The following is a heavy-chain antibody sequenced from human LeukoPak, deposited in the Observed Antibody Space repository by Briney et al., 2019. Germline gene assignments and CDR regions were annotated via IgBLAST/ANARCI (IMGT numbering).Heavy chain of an antibody. CDR3: ARHGRGGDPTPLDY. V-gene: IGHV4-39*01. J-gene: IGHJ4*02. D-gene: IGHD2-21*02. CDR1: GGSISSSSYY. Sequence: PSETLSLTCTVSGGSISSSSYYWGWIRQPPGKGLEWIGSIYYSGSTYYNPSLKSRVTISVDTSKNQFSLKLSSGTAADTAVYYCARHGRGGDPTPLDYWGQGTLVTVSS. CDR2: IYYSGST.